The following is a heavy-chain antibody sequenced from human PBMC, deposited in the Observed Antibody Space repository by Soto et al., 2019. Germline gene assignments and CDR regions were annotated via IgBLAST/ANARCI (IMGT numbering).Heavy chain of an antibody. Sequence: EVQLVESGGGLVQPGGSLRLSCAASGFTFSSYWMSWVRQAPGKGLEWVANIKQDGSEKYYVDSVKGRFTISRDNAKNSLYLQMNSLRAEDTAVYYCARDVVVTPKYYYYYMDVWGKGTTVTVSS. CDR2: IKQDGSEK. J-gene: IGHJ6*03. V-gene: IGHV3-7*01. D-gene: IGHD2-21*02. CDR3: ARDVVVTPKYYYYYMDV. CDR1: GFTFSSYW.